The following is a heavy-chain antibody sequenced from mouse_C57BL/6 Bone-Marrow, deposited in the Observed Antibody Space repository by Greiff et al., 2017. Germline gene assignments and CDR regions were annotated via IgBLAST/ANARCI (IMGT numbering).Heavy chain of an antibody. Sequence: EVKLVESGGGLVKPGGSLKLSCAASGFTFSSYAMSWVRQTPEKRLEWVATISAGGSYTYYPDNVKGRFTISRDNAKNNLYLQMSHLKSEDTAMYYWARGELRSYYYAMDYWGQGTSVTVSS. J-gene: IGHJ4*01. CDR2: ISAGGSYT. D-gene: IGHD1-1*01. CDR1: GFTFSSYA. V-gene: IGHV5-4*03. CDR3: ARGELRSYYYAMDY.